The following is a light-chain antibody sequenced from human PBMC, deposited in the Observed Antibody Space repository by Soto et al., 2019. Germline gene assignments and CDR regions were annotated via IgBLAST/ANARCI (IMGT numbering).Light chain of an antibody. J-gene: IGLJ1*01. CDR2: EVS. CDR1: SSHVGGYDD. CDR3: SAYTVGRAYV. Sequence: QSAPTQPASVSGSPGQSLTLTCTQTSSHVGGYDDVSWYQLQPGKVPKLIVVEVSNRLSGVCYLFSGFKPGNTASLTISGLRGEDEADYYCSAYTVGRAYVFGTGTKVTVL. V-gene: IGLV2-14*01.